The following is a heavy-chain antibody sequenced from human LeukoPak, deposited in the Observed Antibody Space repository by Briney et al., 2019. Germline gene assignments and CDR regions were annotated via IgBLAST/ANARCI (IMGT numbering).Heavy chain of an antibody. CDR2: INPNSGGT. Sequence: ASVKVSCKASGYTFTGYYMHWLRQAPGQGLEWMGWINPNSGGTNYAQKFQGRVTMTRDTSISTAYMELSRLRSDDTAVYYCAREEGIAAAGRVYNWFDPWGQGTLVTVSS. CDR3: AREEGIAAAGRVYNWFDP. CDR1: GYTFTGYY. J-gene: IGHJ5*02. D-gene: IGHD6-13*01. V-gene: IGHV1-2*02.